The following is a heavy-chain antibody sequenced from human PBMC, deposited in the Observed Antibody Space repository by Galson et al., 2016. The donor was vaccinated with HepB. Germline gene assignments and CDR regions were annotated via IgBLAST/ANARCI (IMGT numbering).Heavy chain of an antibody. J-gene: IGHJ5*02. CDR2: IIPMFGTV. CDR3: ARDVSGSYYQKWFDP. CDR1: GGTFSNYA. Sequence: SVKVSCKASGGTFSNYAINWVRQAPRQGLEWMGGIIPMFGTVKYAKNFQGRVKITADKSTTTAYMDLSSLRTEDTAVYFCARDVSGSYYQKWFDPWGQGSLVTVSS. D-gene: IGHD3-10*01. V-gene: IGHV1-69*06.